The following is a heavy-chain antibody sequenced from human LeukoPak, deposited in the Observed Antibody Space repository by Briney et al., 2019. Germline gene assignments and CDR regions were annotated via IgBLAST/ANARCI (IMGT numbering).Heavy chain of an antibody. Sequence: EASVEVSCKASEYSFNSYYMHWVRQAPGQGLEWMGMINPGGGTTTHTQKFQGRVTMTSDTSTSTVHMQLSSLRSDDTAIYYCATDSSGWFPPHYFYYAMDVWGQGTTITVSS. CDR2: INPGGGTT. D-gene: IGHD6-19*01. CDR3: ATDSSGWFPPHYFYYAMDV. V-gene: IGHV1-46*02. J-gene: IGHJ6*02. CDR1: EYSFNSYY.